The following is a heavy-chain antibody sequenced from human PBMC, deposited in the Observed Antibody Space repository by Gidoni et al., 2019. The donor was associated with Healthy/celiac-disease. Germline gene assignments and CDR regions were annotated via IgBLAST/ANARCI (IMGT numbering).Heavy chain of an antibody. V-gene: IGHV2-26*01. CDR3: ARIHIPPQITMIVVVTRFDY. J-gene: IGHJ4*02. Sequence: QVTLKEDGPVLVKHTETLTLTCNGYGFSRSNDRMGESWIRKPHGKALEWLAHIFSNDEKSYSTSLKGRLTISKDTSNSHVVLTMTNMDPVDTATYYCARIHIPPQITMIVVVTRFDYWGQGTLVTVSS. CDR1: GFSRSNDRMG. CDR2: IFSNDEK. D-gene: IGHD3-22*01.